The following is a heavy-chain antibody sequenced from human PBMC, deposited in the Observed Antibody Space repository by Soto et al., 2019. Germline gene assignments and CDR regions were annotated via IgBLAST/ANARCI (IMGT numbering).Heavy chain of an antibody. Sequence: QVQLVQSGAEVKKPGSSVKVSCKASGGTFSSYAISWVRQAPGQGLEWMGGIIPIFGTANYAQKFQGRVTITADESTSTAYMELSSLRSEDTAVYYCARDLRMIVDPPYYYGMDVWGQGTTVTVSS. CDR3: ARDLRMIVDPPYYYGMDV. CDR1: GGTFSSYA. J-gene: IGHJ6*02. CDR2: IIPIFGTA. V-gene: IGHV1-69*01. D-gene: IGHD3-22*01.